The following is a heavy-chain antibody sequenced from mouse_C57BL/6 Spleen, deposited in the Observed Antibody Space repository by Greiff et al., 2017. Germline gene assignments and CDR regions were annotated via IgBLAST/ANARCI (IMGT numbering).Heavy chain of an antibody. CDR3: ARDLTGTGRFDY. Sequence: EVQGVESGPELVKPGASVKIPCKASGYTFTDYNMDWVKQSHGKSLEWIGDINPNNGGTIYNQKFKGKATLTVDKSSSTAYMELRSLTSEDTAVYYCARDLTGTGRFDYWGQGTTLTVSS. J-gene: IGHJ2*01. CDR1: GYTFTDYN. V-gene: IGHV1-18*01. D-gene: IGHD4-1*01. CDR2: INPNNGGT.